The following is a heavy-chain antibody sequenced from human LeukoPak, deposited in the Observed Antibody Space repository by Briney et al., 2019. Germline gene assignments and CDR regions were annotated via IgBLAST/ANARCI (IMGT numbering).Heavy chain of an antibody. CDR2: INTDTRGT. Sequence: GESLRLSCAASGFTFTDYWMHWVRQVPGKGLVWVSIINTDTRGTYYADSVKGRFTISRDNAKSILYLQMYSLRAEDTAVYYCARAGAYHFDNWGQGTLVTVSS. CDR3: ARAGAYHFDN. D-gene: IGHD3-16*01. CDR1: GFTFTDYW. V-gene: IGHV3-74*01. J-gene: IGHJ4*02.